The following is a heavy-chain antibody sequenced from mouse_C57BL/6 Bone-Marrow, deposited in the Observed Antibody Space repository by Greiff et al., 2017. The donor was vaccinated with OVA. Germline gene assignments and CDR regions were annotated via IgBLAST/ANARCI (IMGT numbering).Heavy chain of an antibody. D-gene: IGHD1-1*01. CDR3: ARSAYYCGSSYNWYFDV. CDR2: INPYNGGT. J-gene: IGHJ1*03. V-gene: IGHV1-19*01. Sequence: EVQLQQSGPVLVKPGASVKMSCKASGYTFTDYYMNWVKQSHGKSLEWIGVINPYNGGTSYNQKFKGKATLTVDKSSSTVYMELNSLTSEDSAVYYCARSAYYCGSSYNWYFDVWGTGTTVTVSS. CDR1: GYTFTDYY.